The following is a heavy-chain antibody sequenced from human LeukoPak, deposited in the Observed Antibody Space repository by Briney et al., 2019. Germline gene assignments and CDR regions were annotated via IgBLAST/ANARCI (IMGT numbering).Heavy chain of an antibody. J-gene: IGHJ6*02. CDR3: ARASTAAGLYYYGMDV. CDR1: GFTFSSYW. Sequence: PGGSLRLSCAASGFTFSSYWMHWVRQAPGKGLVWVSRINSDGSSTSYADSVKGRFTISRDNSKNTLYLQMNSLRAEDTAVYYCARASTAAGLYYYGMDVWGQGTMVTVSS. CDR2: INSDGSST. D-gene: IGHD6-13*01. V-gene: IGHV3-74*01.